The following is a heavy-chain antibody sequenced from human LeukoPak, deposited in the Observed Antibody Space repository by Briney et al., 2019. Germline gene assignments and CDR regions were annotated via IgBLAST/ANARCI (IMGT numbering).Heavy chain of an antibody. CDR2: ISGSGGST. D-gene: IGHD4-11*01. J-gene: IGHJ5*02. Sequence: GGSLRLSCAASGFTFGSYAMNGVRQAPGKGLEWVSGISGSGGSTYNADSVKGRFTISRDNSKNTLYLQMNSLRAEDTAVYYCAKDRYSNYGNWFDPWGQGTLVTVFS. CDR1: GFTFGSYA. V-gene: IGHV3-23*01. CDR3: AKDRYSNYGNWFDP.